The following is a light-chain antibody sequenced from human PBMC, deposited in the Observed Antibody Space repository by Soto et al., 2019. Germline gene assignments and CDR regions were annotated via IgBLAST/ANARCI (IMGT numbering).Light chain of an antibody. V-gene: IGLV2-14*01. Sequence: PASVSGSPGQSITISCTGTSSDVGGYNYVSWYQQHPGKAPKLMIYEVSNRPSGVSNRFSGSKSGNTASLTISGLQAEDEADYYCSSYTSSGTLGVLGGG. J-gene: IGLJ3*02. CDR2: EVS. CDR1: SSDVGGYNY. CDR3: SSYTSSGTLGV.